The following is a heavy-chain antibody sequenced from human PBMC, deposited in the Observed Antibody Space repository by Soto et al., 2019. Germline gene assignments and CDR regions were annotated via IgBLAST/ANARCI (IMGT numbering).Heavy chain of an antibody. CDR2: ISAYNGNT. J-gene: IGHJ5*02. CDR3: ARDGGRSSWFLSDNWFDP. D-gene: IGHD6-13*01. CDR1: GYTFTSYG. V-gene: IGHV1-18*01. Sequence: QVQLVQSGAEVKKPGASVKVSCKASGYTFTSYGISWVRQAPEQGLEWMGWISAYNGNTNYAQKHQGRVTMTTDTSTSTAYMELRSLRSDVTSVYYCARDGGRSSWFLSDNWFDPWGQGTLVTVSS.